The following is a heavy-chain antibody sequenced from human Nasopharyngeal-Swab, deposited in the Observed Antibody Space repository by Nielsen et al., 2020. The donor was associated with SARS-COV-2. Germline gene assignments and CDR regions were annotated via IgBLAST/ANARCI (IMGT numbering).Heavy chain of an antibody. D-gene: IGHD3-16*01. CDR2: IRSKANSYAT. Sequence: WIRQPPGKGLEWVGRIRSKANSYATAYAASVKGGFTISRDNSKNTLYLQMNSLRAEDTAVYYCARDPNLRTLDYWGQGTLVTVSS. V-gene: IGHV3-73*01. J-gene: IGHJ4*02. CDR3: ARDPNLRTLDY.